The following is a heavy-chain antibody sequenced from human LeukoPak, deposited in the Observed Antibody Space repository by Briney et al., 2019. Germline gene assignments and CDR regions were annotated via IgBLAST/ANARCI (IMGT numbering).Heavy chain of an antibody. Sequence: ASVKVSCKASGYTFTSYGISWVRQAPGQGLEWMGWISAYNGNTNYAQKLQGRVTMTTDTSTSTAYMELRSLRSDDTAVYYCASYQLLRLSYYGMDVWGQGTTVTVSS. CDR1: GYTFTSYG. CDR2: ISAYNGNT. V-gene: IGHV1-18*01. J-gene: IGHJ6*02. D-gene: IGHD2-2*01. CDR3: ASYQLLRLSYYGMDV.